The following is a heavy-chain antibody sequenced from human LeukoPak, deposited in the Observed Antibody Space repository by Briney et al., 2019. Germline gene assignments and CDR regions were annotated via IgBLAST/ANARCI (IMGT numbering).Heavy chain of an antibody. J-gene: IGHJ3*02. Sequence: SETLSLTCTVSGGSISSYYWSWIRQPPGKGLEWIGEINHSGSTNYNPSLKSRVTMSVDTSKNQFSLKLSSVTAADTAVYYCARSNYVWGSYRPRQSDAFDIWGQGTMVTVSS. V-gene: IGHV4-34*01. D-gene: IGHD3-16*02. CDR1: GGSISSYY. CDR2: INHSGST. CDR3: ARSNYVWGSYRPRQSDAFDI.